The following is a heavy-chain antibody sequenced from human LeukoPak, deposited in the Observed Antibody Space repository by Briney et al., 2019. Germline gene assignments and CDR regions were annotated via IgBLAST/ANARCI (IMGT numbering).Heavy chain of an antibody. CDR1: GFTVSGEY. CDR3: ARMGLWFGELLGRRDY. Sequence: PGGSLTLSCAASGFTVSGEYMSWVRQAPGKGLEWVSVIYRAGSTHYADSVKGRFIISRDNSKNTLDLQMNNLRAEDTAVYYCARMGLWFGELLGRRDYWGQGTLVTVSS. CDR2: IYRAGST. D-gene: IGHD3-10*01. V-gene: IGHV3-66*01. J-gene: IGHJ4*02.